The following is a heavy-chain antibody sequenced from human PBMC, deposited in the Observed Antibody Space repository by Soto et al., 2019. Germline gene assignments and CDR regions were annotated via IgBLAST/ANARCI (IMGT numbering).Heavy chain of an antibody. J-gene: IGHJ5*02. V-gene: IGHV1-69*12. CDR1: GGTFSSYA. Sequence: QVQLVQSGAEVKKPGSSVKVSCKASGGTFSSYAISWVRQAPGQGLEWMGGIIPIFGTANYAQKFQGRVTITVDEYKNTDYMELSSMRSEDTAVYYCARDGAGGGQPVSWFDPWGQGTLVTVSS. D-gene: IGHD6-6*01. CDR2: IIPIFGTA. CDR3: ARDGAGGGQPVSWFDP.